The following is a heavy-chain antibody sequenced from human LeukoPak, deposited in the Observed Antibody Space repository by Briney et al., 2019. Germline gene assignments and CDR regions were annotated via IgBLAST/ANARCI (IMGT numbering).Heavy chain of an antibody. D-gene: IGHD3-22*01. J-gene: IGHJ4*02. Sequence: GGSLRLSCAASGFTFSSYSMIWVRQAPGKGLEWVSSISSSSSYIYYADSVKGRFTISRDNAKNSLYLQMNSLRAEDTAVYYCATVHSSDYYIFDYWGQGTLVTVSS. CDR3: ATVHSSDYYIFDY. V-gene: IGHV3-21*01. CDR1: GFTFSSYS. CDR2: ISSSSSYI.